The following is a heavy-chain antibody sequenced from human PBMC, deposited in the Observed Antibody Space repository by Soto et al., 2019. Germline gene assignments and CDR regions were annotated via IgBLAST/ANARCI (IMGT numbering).Heavy chain of an antibody. D-gene: IGHD1-26*01. V-gene: IGHV3-33*01. Sequence: GGSLRLSCAASGFTFSSYGMHWVRQAPGKGLEWVAVIWYDGSNKYYADSVKGRFTISRDNSKNTLYLQMNSLRAEDTAVYYCARVGPDGDGPCYYYGMDVWGQGTTVTVSS. CDR2: IWYDGSNK. CDR1: GFTFSSYG. J-gene: IGHJ6*02. CDR3: ARVGPDGDGPCYYYGMDV.